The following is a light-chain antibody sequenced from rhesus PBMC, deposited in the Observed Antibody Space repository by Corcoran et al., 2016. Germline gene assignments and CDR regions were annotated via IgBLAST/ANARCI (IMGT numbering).Light chain of an antibody. V-gene: IGKV1-21*01. Sequence: DIQMTQSPSSLSASVGDRVTITCRASRGISSWLAWYQQKPGRARKLLVYEASNLQSGVPSRFSGSGSWTDVTRTISSLQPEDFATYYCQQYNSAPPWTFGQGTKVEIK. CDR1: RGISSW. J-gene: IGKJ1*01. CDR3: QQYNSAPPWT. CDR2: EAS.